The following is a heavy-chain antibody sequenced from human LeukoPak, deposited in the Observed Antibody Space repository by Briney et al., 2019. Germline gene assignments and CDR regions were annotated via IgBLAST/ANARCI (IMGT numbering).Heavy chain of an antibody. CDR1: GGSISISNSNW. D-gene: IGHD6-19*01. J-gene: IGHJ4*02. V-gene: IGHV4-4*02. Sequence: SGTLSLTCAVSGGSISISNSNWWSWVRQPPGKGLEWIGEIYHSGSTNYNPSLKSRVTISVDKSKNQFSLKLSSVTAADTAVYYCARKYSSGWPNWGQGTLVTVSS. CDR2: IYHSGST. CDR3: ARKYSSGWPN.